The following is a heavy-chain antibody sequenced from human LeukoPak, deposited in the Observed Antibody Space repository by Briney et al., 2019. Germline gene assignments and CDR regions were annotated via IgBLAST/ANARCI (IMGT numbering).Heavy chain of an antibody. Sequence: GGSLRLSCAASGFTFSTYSTNWVRQAPGKGLEWVSSISSSSSYIYYVDSVKGRFTISRDNAKNSLYLQMNSLRAEDTAVYYCAREISGPLAAAGGYYYYYMDVWGKGTTVTISS. D-gene: IGHD6-13*01. CDR2: ISSSSSYI. J-gene: IGHJ6*03. CDR3: AREISGPLAAAGGYYYYYMDV. V-gene: IGHV3-21*01. CDR1: GFTFSTYS.